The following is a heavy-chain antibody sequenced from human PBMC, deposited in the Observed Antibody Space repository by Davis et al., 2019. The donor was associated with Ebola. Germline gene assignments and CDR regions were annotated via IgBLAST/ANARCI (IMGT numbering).Heavy chain of an antibody. J-gene: IGHJ6*02. D-gene: IGHD3-10*01. CDR3: ARAWGSGSYYYYGMDV. V-gene: IGHV3-74*01. CDR2: INSDGSST. Sequence: HTGGSLRLSCAASGFTFSSYWMHWVRQAPGKGLVWVSRINSDGSSTSYADSVKGRFTISRDNAKNTLYLQMNSLRAEDTAVYYCARAWGSGSYYYYGMDVWGQGTTVTVSS. CDR1: GFTFSSYW.